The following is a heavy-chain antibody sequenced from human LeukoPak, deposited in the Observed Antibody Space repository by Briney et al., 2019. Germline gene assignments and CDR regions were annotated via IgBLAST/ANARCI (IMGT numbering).Heavy chain of an antibody. D-gene: IGHD3-3*02. CDR3: ARGQLQRAFFDS. CDR2: INAGNGNT. CDR1: GYTFTSYA. V-gene: IGHV1-3*03. J-gene: IGHJ4*02. Sequence: ASVKVSCKASGYTFTSYAMHWVRQAPGQRLEWMGWINAGNGNTKYSQEFQGRVTITMDTSASTAYMELSSLRSEDMAMYYCARGQLQRAFFDSWGQGTLVTVSS.